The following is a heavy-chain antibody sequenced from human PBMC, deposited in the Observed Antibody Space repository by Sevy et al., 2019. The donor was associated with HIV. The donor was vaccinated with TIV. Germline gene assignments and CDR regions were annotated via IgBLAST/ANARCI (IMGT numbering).Heavy chain of an antibody. CDR3: ARVTAVADLYFDY. V-gene: IGHV3-72*01. D-gene: IGHD6-19*01. Sequence: GGSLRLSCAVSGFTFRSYWMSWVRQAPGKGLEWVGRIRNKANSHTTEYAASVKGRFTISRDDSKNSLYLQMNSLKTGDTAVYYCARVTAVADLYFDYWGQGTLVTVSS. J-gene: IGHJ4*02. CDR1: GFTFRSYW. CDR2: IRNKANSHTT.